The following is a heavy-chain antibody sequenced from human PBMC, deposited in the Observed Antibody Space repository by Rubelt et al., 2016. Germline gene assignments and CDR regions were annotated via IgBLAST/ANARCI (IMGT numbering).Heavy chain of an antibody. J-gene: IGHJ5*02. CDR3: ARHAGDGGNSEDWFDP. V-gene: IGHV5-10-1*01. Sequence: EVQLVQSGAEVKKPGESLKISCKGSGYSFTSYWISWVRQMPGKGLEWMGRIDPSDSYTNYSPPFQGHVTISADKPISTAYLQWSSLKASDTAMYYCARHAGDGGNSEDWFDPWGQGTLVTVSS. D-gene: IGHD4-23*01. CDR2: IDPSDSYT. CDR1: GYSFTSYW.